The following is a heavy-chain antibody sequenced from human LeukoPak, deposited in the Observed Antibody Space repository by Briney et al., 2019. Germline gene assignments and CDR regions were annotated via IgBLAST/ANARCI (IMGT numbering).Heavy chain of an antibody. CDR2: ISGSGGST. V-gene: IGHV3-23*01. Sequence: GGCLRLSCAASGFTFSSYAMSWVRQAPGKGLEWVSAISGSGGSTYYADSVKGRFTISRDNSKNTLYLLMNSLRAEDTAVYYCAREHYFYYLDAWGKGTTVTVSS. J-gene: IGHJ6*03. CDR1: GFTFSSYA. CDR3: AREHYFYYLDA.